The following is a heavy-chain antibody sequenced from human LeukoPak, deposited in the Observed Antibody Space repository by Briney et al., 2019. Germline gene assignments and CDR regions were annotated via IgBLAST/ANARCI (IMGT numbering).Heavy chain of an antibody. J-gene: IGHJ4*02. CDR1: GGSITSGDYY. D-gene: IGHD3-10*01. CDR2: VYYSGST. Sequence: SETLSLTCTVSGGSITSGDYYWSWIRQPPGKGLEWIGYVYYSGSTYYNPSLKSRVTISVDTSKNQFSLRLTSVTAADTAVYYCARGWLGELFFYWGQGTLVTVSS. CDR3: ARGWLGELFFY. V-gene: IGHV4-30-4*01.